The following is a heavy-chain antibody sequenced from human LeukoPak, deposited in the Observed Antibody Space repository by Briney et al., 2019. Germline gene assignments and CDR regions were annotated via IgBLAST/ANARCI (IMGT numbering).Heavy chain of an antibody. J-gene: IGHJ4*02. V-gene: IGHV3-74*01. Sequence: GGSLRLSRAASGLTFNNYWMHWVRQAPGKGLVWVSRIRTDGLETSYADSVKGRFAISRDNAKNSLYLQMNSLRAEDTAVYYCARDKLGGTDYGGQGTLVTVSS. CDR2: IRTDGLET. CDR1: GLTFNNYW. CDR3: ARDKLGGTDY. D-gene: IGHD3-16*01.